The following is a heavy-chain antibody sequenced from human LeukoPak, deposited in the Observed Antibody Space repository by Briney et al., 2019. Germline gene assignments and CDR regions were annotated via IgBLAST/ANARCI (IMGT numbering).Heavy chain of an antibody. Sequence: SETMSLTCAVSGGSISSGGYSWNWIRQPPGKGLEWIGYVYNSGSTAYNPSLRSRVTMSVDTSKNQFSLKLTSVTAADTAVYYCARGWGPAYCGGDCHRHFDNWGQGTLVTVSA. CDR1: GGSISSGGYS. D-gene: IGHD2-21*02. CDR2: VYNSGST. J-gene: IGHJ4*02. V-gene: IGHV4-30-4*07. CDR3: ARGWGPAYCGGDCHRHFDN.